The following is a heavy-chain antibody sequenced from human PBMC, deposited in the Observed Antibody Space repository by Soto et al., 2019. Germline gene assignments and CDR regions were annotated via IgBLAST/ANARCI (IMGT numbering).Heavy chain of an antibody. Sequence: WWSLRLSCSASVFTCSSYAMSWVRQAPGKGLEWVSAISGSGGSTYYADSVKGRFTISRDNSKNTLYLQMNSLRAEDTAVYYCAKDLRVVVVPAAILAGGYGGQATLVTVAS. D-gene: IGHD2-2*02. J-gene: IGHJ4*02. V-gene: IGHV3-23*01. CDR2: ISGSGGST. CDR3: AKDLRVVVVPAAILAGGY. CDR1: VFTCSSYA.